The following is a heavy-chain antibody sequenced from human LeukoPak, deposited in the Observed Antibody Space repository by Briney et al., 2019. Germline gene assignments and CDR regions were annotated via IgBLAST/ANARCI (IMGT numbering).Heavy chain of an antibody. V-gene: IGHV3-23*01. J-gene: IGHJ4*02. CDR2: ISGSGGSA. D-gene: IGHD6-19*01. CDR3: AKYTSQNVYSSGWTNDY. CDR1: GFTFSSYA. Sequence: GGSLRLSCAASGFTFSSYAMSWVRQAPGKGLEWVSAISGSGGSAYYADSVKGRFTISRDNSENTLYLQMNSLRAEDTAVYYCAKYTSQNVYSSGWTNDYWGQGTLVTVSS.